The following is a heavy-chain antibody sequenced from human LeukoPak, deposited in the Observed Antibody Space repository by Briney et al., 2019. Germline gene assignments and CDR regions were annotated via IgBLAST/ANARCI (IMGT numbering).Heavy chain of an antibody. D-gene: IGHD2-15*01. Sequence: ASVKVSCKASGYTFTGYYMHWVRQAPGQGLEWMGWINPNSGGTNYAQKSQGRVTMARDTSISTAYMELSRLRSDDTAVYYCARGGASGIVVVVAAFGYWGQGTLVTVSS. CDR1: GYTFTGYY. J-gene: IGHJ4*02. CDR3: ARGGASGIVVVVAAFGY. CDR2: INPNSGGT. V-gene: IGHV1-2*02.